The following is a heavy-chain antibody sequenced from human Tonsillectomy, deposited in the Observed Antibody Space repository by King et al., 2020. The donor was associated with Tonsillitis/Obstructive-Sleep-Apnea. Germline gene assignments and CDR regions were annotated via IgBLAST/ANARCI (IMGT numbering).Heavy chain of an antibody. D-gene: IGHD3-9*01. CDR1: GGPISSYY. Sequence: MQLQESGPGLVKPSETLSLTCTVSGGPISSYYWSWIRQPPGKGLEWIGYIYYSGSTNYNPSLKSRVTISVDTSKNQFSLNLRSVTAADTAVYYCARPYYDILTGYLDDAFDIWGQGTMVTVSS. J-gene: IGHJ3*02. CDR3: ARPYYDILTGYLDDAFDI. CDR2: IYYSGST. V-gene: IGHV4-59*08.